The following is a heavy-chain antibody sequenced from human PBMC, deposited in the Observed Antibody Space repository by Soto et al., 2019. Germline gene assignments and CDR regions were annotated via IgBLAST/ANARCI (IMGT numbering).Heavy chain of an antibody. Sequence: LLTLPLTGAVCGGPFSGYYWSWIRQPPGKWLEWIWEITDRGSTNYGPSLKSRVTVSVDTAKEQFSLKIKSVTGADTAVDYCASGMVRGVIIQYTRVSAYWGLGTSVTVS. D-gene: IGHD3-10*01. CDR3: ASGMVRGVIIQYTRVSAY. J-gene: IGHJ1*01. CDR2: ITDRGST. V-gene: IGHV4-34*01. CDR1: GGPFSGYY.